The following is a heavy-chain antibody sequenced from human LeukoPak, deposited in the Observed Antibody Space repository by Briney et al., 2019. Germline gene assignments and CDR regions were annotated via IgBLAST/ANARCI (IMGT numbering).Heavy chain of an antibody. CDR1: GFTFSSYG. Sequence: GGSLRLSCAASGFTFSSYGMHWVRQAPGKGLEWVAFIRYDGSNKYYADSVKGRFTISRDNSKNTLYLQMNSPRAEDTAVYYCAKDRSGTGYYYYYMDVWGKGTTVTVSS. V-gene: IGHV3-30*02. J-gene: IGHJ6*03. D-gene: IGHD1-1*01. CDR3: AKDRSGTGYYYYYMDV. CDR2: IRYDGSNK.